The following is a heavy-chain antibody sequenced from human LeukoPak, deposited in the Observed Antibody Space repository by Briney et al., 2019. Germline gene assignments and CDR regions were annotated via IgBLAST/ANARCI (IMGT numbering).Heavy chain of an antibody. J-gene: IGHJ1*01. CDR3: AKSPRRYSSSWFEYFQH. CDR2: ISYDGSNK. V-gene: IGHV3-30-3*02. CDR1: GFTFSSYA. Sequence: GRSLRLSCAASGFTFSSYAMHWVRQAPGKGLEWVAVISYDGSNKYYADSVKGRFTISRDNSKNTLYLQMNSLRAEDTAVYYCAKSPRRYSSSWFEYFQHWGQGTLVTVSS. D-gene: IGHD6-13*01.